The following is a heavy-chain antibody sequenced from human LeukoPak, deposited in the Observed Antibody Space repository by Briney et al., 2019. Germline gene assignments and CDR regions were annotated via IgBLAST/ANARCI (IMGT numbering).Heavy chain of an antibody. J-gene: IGHJ6*02. V-gene: IGHV1-46*01. D-gene: IGHD5-18*01. CDR2: INPSGGST. CDR1: GYTFTSYY. CDR3: AREPSTAMAYYGTDV. Sequence: EASVKVSCKASGYTFTSYYMHWVRQAPGQGLEWMGIINPSGGSTSYAQKFQGRVTMTRDTSTSTVYMELSSLRSEDTAVYYCAREPSTAMAYYGTDVWGQGTTVTVSS.